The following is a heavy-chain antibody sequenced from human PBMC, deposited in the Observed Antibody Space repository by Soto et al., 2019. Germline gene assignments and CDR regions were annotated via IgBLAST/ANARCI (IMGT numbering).Heavy chain of an antibody. D-gene: IGHD3-9*01. CDR3: AMSDILTGYYNFDY. V-gene: IGHV3-53*04. J-gene: IGHJ4*02. CDR2: IYSGGST. CDR1: GFTVSSNY. Sequence: GGSLSLSCAASGFTVSSNYMSWVRQAPGKGLEWVSVIYSGGSTYYADSVKGRFTISRHNSKNTLYLQMNSLRAEDTAVYYCAMSDILTGYYNFDYWGQGTLVTVSS.